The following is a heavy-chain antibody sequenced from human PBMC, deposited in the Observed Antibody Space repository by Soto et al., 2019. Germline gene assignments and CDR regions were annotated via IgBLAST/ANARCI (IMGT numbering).Heavy chain of an antibody. V-gene: IGHV1-18*01. J-gene: IGHJ4*02. CDR2: ISTYNGNT. CDR1: GYTFSSYG. Sequence: QVQLVQSGGEVKKPGASVKVSCKASGYTFSSYGISWVRQAPGQGLEWMGWISTYNGNTNYAQKLQDRVTMTTDTSTSTAYMALRSLRADDTAVYYCARDAGVSGELYYWCQGTLVTGSS. CDR3: ARDAGVSGELYY. D-gene: IGHD3-16*01.